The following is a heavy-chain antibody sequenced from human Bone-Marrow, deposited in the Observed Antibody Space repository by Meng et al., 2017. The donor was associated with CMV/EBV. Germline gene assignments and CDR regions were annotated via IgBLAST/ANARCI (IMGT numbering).Heavy chain of an antibody. CDR3: ARTGITIFGVVHGFDY. CDR2: INHSGST. Sequence: ESLKISCSASGFTFSTYWMNWIRQPPGKGLEWIGEINHSGSTNYNPSLKSRVTISVDTSKNQFSLKLSSVTAADTAVYYCARTGITIFGVVHGFDYWGQGTLVTVSS. CDR1: GFTFSTYW. J-gene: IGHJ4*02. D-gene: IGHD3-3*01. V-gene: IGHV4-34*01.